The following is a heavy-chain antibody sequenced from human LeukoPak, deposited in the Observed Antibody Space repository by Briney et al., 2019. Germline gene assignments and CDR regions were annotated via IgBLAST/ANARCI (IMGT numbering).Heavy chain of an antibody. CDR3: ARAAVVTGGLDL. CDR1: GFTFSSYT. CDR2: ISFDGNTK. V-gene: IGHV3-30*03. J-gene: IGHJ2*01. D-gene: IGHD2-21*02. Sequence: PGGSLRLSCAASGFTFSSYTMHWVRQAPGKGLEWVAAISFDGNTKYYADSVRGRVPISRDNSRNALFLEINSLRPEDTAVYFCARAAVVTGGLDLWGRGTLVTVSS.